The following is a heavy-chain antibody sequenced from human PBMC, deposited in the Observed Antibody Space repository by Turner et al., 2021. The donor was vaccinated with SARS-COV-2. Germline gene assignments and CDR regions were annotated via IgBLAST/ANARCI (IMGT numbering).Heavy chain of an antibody. J-gene: IGHJ4*02. CDR2: VYYSGNS. V-gene: IGHV4-39*01. D-gene: IGHD1-26*01. Sequence: QLPLQESGPGLVKPSATLSRTCTVSGDSISHSSFYWGWIRQSPGKGLEWIGNVYYSGNSNNNPSLKSRVAISADTSKKQVSLRLTSVTAADTAVYYCVRTPSGSYPHFNFWGQGTLVTVSS. CDR1: GDSISHSSFY. CDR3: VRTPSGSYPHFNF.